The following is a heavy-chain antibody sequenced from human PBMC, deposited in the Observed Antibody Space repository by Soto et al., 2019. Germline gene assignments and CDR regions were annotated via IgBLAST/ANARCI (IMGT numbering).Heavy chain of an antibody. CDR2: IYYSGST. V-gene: IGHV4-39*01. J-gene: IGHJ6*02. Sequence: SETLSLTCTVSGGSISSISYYWGWIRQPPGKGLEWIGSIYYSGSTYYNPSLKSRVTISVDTSKNQFSLKLSSVTAADTAVYYCARRIVMVVAAIGWGYYYGMDVWGQGTTVTVSS. CDR3: ARRIVMVVAAIGWGYYYGMDV. D-gene: IGHD2-15*01. CDR1: GGSISSISYY.